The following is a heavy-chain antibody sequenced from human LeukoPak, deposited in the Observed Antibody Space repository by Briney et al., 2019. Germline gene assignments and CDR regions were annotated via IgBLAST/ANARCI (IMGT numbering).Heavy chain of an antibody. D-gene: IGHD6-6*01. CDR3: ARLPHSSSRNY. J-gene: IGHJ4*02. CDR1: GGSISSYY. CDR2: IYYSGST. V-gene: IGHV4-59*08. Sequence: SETLSLTCTVSGGSISSYYWSWIRHPPGKGLEWIGYIYYSGSTNYNPSLKSRVTISGDTSKNQFSLKLSSVTAADTAVYYCARLPHSSSRNYWGQGTLVTVSS.